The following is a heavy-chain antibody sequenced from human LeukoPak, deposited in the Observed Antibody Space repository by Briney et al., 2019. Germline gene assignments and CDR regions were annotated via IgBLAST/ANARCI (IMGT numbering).Heavy chain of an antibody. CDR2: ISYDGSNK. D-gene: IGHD5-24*01. J-gene: IGHJ4*02. CDR3: ARDTLEMATIQLDY. CDR1: GFTFSSYA. V-gene: IGHV3-30-3*01. Sequence: GRSLRPSCAASGFTFSSYAMHWVRQAPGKGLEWVAVISYDGSNKYYADSVKGRFTISRDNSKNTLYLQMNSLRAEDTAVYYCARDTLEMATIQLDYWGQGTLVTVSS.